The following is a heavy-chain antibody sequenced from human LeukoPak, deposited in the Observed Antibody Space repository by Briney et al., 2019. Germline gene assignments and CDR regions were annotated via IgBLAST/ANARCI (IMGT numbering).Heavy chain of an antibody. CDR3: AVRAGYPYYYYYMDV. J-gene: IGHJ6*03. Sequence: PSETLSLTCAVYGGSFSGYYWSWIRQPPGKGLEWIGEINHSGSTNYNPSLKSRVTISVDTSKNQFSLKLSSVTAADTAVYYCAVRAGYPYYYYYMDVWGKGTTVTVSS. V-gene: IGHV4-34*01. D-gene: IGHD3-9*01. CDR1: GGSFSGYY. CDR2: INHSGST.